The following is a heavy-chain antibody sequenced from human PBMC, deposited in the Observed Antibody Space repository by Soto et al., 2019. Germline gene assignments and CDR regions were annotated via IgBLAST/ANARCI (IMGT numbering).Heavy chain of an antibody. V-gene: IGHV4-59*11. J-gene: IGHJ4*02. CDR1: DGSITTHH. D-gene: IGHD6-19*01. CDR3: ARPQIWLAFDS. CDR2: IYNTVNT. Sequence: SETLSLTCSVSDGSITTHHWNWIRQSPGKGLEWIGTIYNTVNTRYNPSLESRVTISLDTSKNQFSLKVNSVTAADTAVYYCARPQIWLAFDSWGQGSLVTVSS.